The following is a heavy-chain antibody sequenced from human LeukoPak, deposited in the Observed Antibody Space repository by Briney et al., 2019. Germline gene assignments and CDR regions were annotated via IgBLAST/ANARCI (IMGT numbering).Heavy chain of an antibody. J-gene: IGHJ1*01. D-gene: IGHD2-21*01. V-gene: IGHV3-53*01. Sequence: GGSLRLFCAASGFTVGTNSMSWVRQSPGKGLEWVSVINSGGSTYYADSVNGRFTISRDNSRNALFLQMNSLRAEDTALYYCASAREYCGSAECYEYFQHWGQGTLVTVSS. CDR1: GFTVGTNS. CDR3: ASAREYCGSAECYEYFQH. CDR2: INSGGST.